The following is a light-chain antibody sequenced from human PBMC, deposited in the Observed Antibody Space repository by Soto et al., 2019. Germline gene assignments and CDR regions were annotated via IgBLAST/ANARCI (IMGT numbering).Light chain of an antibody. CDR1: PSIGSN. J-gene: IGKJ3*01. CDR2: GAS. V-gene: IGKV3-15*01. CDR3: QQYNKWPLFT. Sequence: ETVLTQSPATFSVSPGERATLSCRASPSIGSNLAWYQQRPGQPPRLLIYGASTRATGVPARFSGSGSGTEFTLTINSLQSEDFALYYCQQYNKWPLFTFGPGTKSGYQT.